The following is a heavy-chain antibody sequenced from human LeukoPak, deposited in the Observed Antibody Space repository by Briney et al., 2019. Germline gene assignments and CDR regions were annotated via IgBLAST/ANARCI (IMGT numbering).Heavy chain of an antibody. J-gene: IGHJ4*02. D-gene: IGHD4-17*01. Sequence: PGGSLRPSCAASGFTFSSYSMNWVRQAPGKGLEWVSSISSSSSYIYYADSVKGRFTISRDNAKNSLYLQMNSMRAEDTAVYYCAWGGLDYGDYPVDYWGQGTLVTVSS. CDR2: ISSSSSYI. CDR1: GFTFSSYS. CDR3: AWGGLDYGDYPVDY. V-gene: IGHV3-21*01.